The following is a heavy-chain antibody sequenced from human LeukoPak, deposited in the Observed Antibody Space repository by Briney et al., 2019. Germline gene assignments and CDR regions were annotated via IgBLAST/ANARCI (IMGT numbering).Heavy chain of an antibody. V-gene: IGHV3-11*04. J-gene: IGHJ6*03. Sequence: PGGSLRLSCAASGFPFSDYYMSWIRQAPGKGLEWVSHISSPGTTTLYADSVKGRFTISRDNAKNSLHLQMNTARADDTAVYYCATGKVGPYYYYMDVWGKGTTVTVSS. CDR2: ISSPGTTT. CDR3: ATGKVGPYYYYMDV. D-gene: IGHD1-26*01. CDR1: GFPFSDYY.